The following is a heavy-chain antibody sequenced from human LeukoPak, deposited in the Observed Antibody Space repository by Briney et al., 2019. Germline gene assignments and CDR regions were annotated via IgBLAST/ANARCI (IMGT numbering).Heavy chain of an antibody. V-gene: IGHV3-23*01. CDR3: AKDLTQRWLQLTVESDY. D-gene: IGHD5-24*01. Sequence: PGESLRLSCAASGFTFSSYAMSWGRQAPGKGLGWVSAISVSGGSTYYADSVKGRFTISRDNSKNTLYLRMNSLRAEDTAVYYCAKDLTQRWLQLTVESDYWGQGTLVTVSS. CDR2: ISVSGGST. CDR1: GFTFSSYA. J-gene: IGHJ4*02.